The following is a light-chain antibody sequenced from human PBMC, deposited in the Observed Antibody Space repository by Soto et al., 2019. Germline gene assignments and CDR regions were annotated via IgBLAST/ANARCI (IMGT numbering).Light chain of an antibody. V-gene: IGKV3-11*01. CDR2: DAS. J-gene: IGKJ1*01. CDR1: QSVSSY. CDR3: QQYGSSPWT. Sequence: EIVLTQSPATLSLSPGERATLSCRASQSVSSYLAWYQQKPGQAPRLLIYDASNRATGIPARFSGSGSGTDFTLTISSLEPEDCAVYFCQQYGSSPWTSGQGTKVEIK.